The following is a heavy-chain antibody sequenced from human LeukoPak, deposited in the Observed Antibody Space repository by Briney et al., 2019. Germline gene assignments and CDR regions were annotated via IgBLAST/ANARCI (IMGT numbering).Heavy chain of an antibody. D-gene: IGHD2-15*01. CDR1: GFTFSSYA. J-gene: IGHJ2*01. CDR2: TRNKANSYTT. V-gene: IGHV3-72*01. CDR3: ARDGGSLNPYWYFDL. Sequence: SGGSLRLSCAASGFTFSSYAMSWVRQAPGRGLEWVGRTRNKANSYTTEYAASVKGRFTISRDDSKNSLYLQMNSLKTEDTAVYYCARDGGSLNPYWYFDLWGRGTLVTVSS.